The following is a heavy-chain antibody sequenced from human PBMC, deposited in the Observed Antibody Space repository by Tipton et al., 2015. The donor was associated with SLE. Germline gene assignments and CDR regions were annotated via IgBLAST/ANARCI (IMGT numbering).Heavy chain of an antibody. CDR3: TSSLGATDLGVAIVSPIPDH. Sequence: GSLRLSCAASGFSFSDAWMSWVRQAPGMGLEWVGRIKAKTDAGTTDYAAPVEGRFSISRDDAKKTLYLQMDSLKTEDTAVYYCTSSLGATDLGVAIVSPIPDHWGQGTLVTVSS. J-gene: IGHJ4*02. D-gene: IGHD3-3*01. CDR1: GFSFSDAW. V-gene: IGHV3-15*01. CDR2: IKAKTDAGTT.